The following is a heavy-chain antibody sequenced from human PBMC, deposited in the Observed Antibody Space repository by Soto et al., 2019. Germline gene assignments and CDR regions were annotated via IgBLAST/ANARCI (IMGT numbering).Heavy chain of an antibody. D-gene: IGHD1-26*01. CDR1: GFTFGNYW. Sequence: EVQLVESGGGLVHPGGSLRLSCATSGFTFGNYWMYWVRQAPGKGRVWVSRIHSDGKITTYADSVKGRFTISRDMAKNTRYLQMNRLRAEGTAMYYCARGRGSFYVDFWGQGTLVTVSS. CDR2: IHSDGKIT. J-gene: IGHJ4*02. V-gene: IGHV3-74*01. CDR3: ARGRGSFYVDF.